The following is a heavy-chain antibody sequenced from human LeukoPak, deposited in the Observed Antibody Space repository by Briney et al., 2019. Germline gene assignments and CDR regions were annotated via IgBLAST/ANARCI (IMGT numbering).Heavy chain of an antibody. CDR3: ARMNYVSTGWGAPFDY. CDR1: GFTFSSYA. D-gene: IGHD1-7*01. CDR2: ISGSGTTT. V-gene: IGHV3-23*01. Sequence: PGGSLRLSCAASGFTFSSYAMSWVRQAPGKGLEWVSAISGSGTTTYYADSVKGRFTISRDNAKNLLFLQMNSLRAEDTAVYYCARMNYVSTGWGAPFDYWGQGTLVTVPS. J-gene: IGHJ4*02.